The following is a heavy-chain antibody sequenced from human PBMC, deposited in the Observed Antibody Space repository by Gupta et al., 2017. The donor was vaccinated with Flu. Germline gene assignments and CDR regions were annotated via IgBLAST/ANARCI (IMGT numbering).Heavy chain of an antibody. V-gene: IGHV4-39*01. CDR1: GCSISGTSDY. CDR2: IQYSGKT. Sequence: QLQLQESGPGLVKPSETPSLTCTVSGCSISGTSDYWGWIRQPPGRGLEWIGSIQYSGKTYYNPSLKSRVTVSVDTSTNEFSLKLSSVIAADTAVYYCARHPGMDVWGQGTTVTVSS. J-gene: IGHJ6*02. CDR3: ARHPGMDV.